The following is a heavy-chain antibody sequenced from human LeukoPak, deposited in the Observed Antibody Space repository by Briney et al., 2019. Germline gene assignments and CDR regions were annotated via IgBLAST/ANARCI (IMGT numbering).Heavy chain of an antibody. D-gene: IGHD1-1*01. Sequence: SETLSLTCSVSGGSITFYYWNWIRKPAGKGLEWLGRIHTSGTTNYNPSLKSRVTMSIDTSQKKFSLNLTSVTAADTAVYYCASSSWKKTFDYWGQGALVTVSS. V-gene: IGHV4-4*07. J-gene: IGHJ4*02. CDR1: GGSITFYY. CDR3: ASSSWKKTFDY. CDR2: IHTSGTT.